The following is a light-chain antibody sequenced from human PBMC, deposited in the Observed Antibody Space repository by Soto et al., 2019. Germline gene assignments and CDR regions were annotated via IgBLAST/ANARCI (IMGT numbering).Light chain of an antibody. CDR1: QSISSW. V-gene: IGKV1-5*03. Sequence: DIQMTQSPSTLSASVGDRVTITCRASQSISSWLAWYKQKPGKAPKLLIYKASTLKSGVPSRFRGSGSGTEFTLTISSLKPEDFATYYCQQLNSYPITFGQGTRLEIK. CDR3: QQLNSYPIT. CDR2: KAS. J-gene: IGKJ5*01.